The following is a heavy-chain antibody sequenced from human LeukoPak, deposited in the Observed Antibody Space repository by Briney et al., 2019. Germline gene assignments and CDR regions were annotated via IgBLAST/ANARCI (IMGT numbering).Heavy chain of an antibody. Sequence: SETLSLTCTVSGVSISSYYWSWIRQPPGKGLEWIGYIHYSGTTNYNTSLKSRVSISVDTPKSQVSLKLSSATAADTAVYYCARGAGWYDYWGQGTLVTVSS. J-gene: IGHJ4*02. V-gene: IGHV4-59*08. D-gene: IGHD6-19*01. CDR2: IHYSGTT. CDR1: GVSISSYY. CDR3: ARGAGWYDY.